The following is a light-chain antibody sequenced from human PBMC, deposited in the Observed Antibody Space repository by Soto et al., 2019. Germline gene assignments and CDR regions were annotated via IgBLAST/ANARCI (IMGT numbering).Light chain of an antibody. CDR3: QQYNNLPPIT. J-gene: IGKJ5*01. Sequence: IVMTQSPAPLSVSPGERATLSCRASQSVSSNLAWYQQKPGQAPRLLIYGASTRATGIPARFSGSGSGTEFTLTISSLQSEDFAVYYCQQYNNLPPITFGQVRRLEI. CDR1: QSVSSN. V-gene: IGKV3-15*01. CDR2: GAS.